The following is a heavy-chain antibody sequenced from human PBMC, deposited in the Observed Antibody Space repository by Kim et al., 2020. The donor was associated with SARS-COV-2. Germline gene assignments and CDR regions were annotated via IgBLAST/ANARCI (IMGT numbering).Heavy chain of an antibody. D-gene: IGHD3-3*01. CDR2: INHSGST. CDR1: GGSFSGYY. J-gene: IGHJ4*02. V-gene: IGHV4-34*01. CDR3: ARGEQYYDFWSGYHTGGELFDY. Sequence: SETLSLTCAVYGGSFSGYYWSWIRQPPGKGLEWIGEINHSGSTNYNPSLKSRVTISVDTSKNQFSLKLSSVTAADTAVYYCARGEQYYDFWSGYHTGGELFDYWGQGTLVTVSS.